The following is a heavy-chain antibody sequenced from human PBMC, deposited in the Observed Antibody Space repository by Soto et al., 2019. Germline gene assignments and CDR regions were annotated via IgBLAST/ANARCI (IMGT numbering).Heavy chain of an antibody. CDR3: ARIIWGTYSRGWFDP. D-gene: IGHD4-4*01. V-gene: IGHV2-70*01. Sequence: GPTLVNPTQTLTLTCTFSGFSLSTSGMCVSWIRQPPGKALEWLALIDWDDDKYYSTSLKTRLTISKDTSKNQVVLTMTNMDPVDTATYYCARIIWGTYSRGWFDPWGQGTLVTVSS. J-gene: IGHJ5*02. CDR2: IDWDDDK. CDR1: GFSLSTSGMC.